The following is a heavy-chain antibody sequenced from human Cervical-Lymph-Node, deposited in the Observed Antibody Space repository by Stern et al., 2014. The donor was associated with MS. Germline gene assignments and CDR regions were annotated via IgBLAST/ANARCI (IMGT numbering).Heavy chain of an antibody. D-gene: IGHD6-13*01. Sequence: QVQLQESGPGLVKPSQTLSLTCTVSGGSISSGSYYWSWIRQPAGKGLEWIGRIYTSGSTNYNPSLKSRVTISVDTSQNQFSLKLSSVTAADTAVYYCAREYSSSWYDPLTNWFDPWGQGTLVTVSS. CDR3: AREYSSSWYDPLTNWFDP. CDR2: IYTSGST. J-gene: IGHJ5*02. V-gene: IGHV4-61*02. CDR1: GGSISSGSYY.